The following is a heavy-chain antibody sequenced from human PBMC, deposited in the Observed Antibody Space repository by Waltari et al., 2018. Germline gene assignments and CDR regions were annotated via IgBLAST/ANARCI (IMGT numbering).Heavy chain of an antibody. V-gene: IGHV3-21*01. CDR2: ISSSSSYI. CDR3: ARAWGSQYFQH. D-gene: IGHD3-16*01. CDR1: GFTLSSYR. J-gene: IGHJ1*01. Sequence: EVQLVESGGGLVKPGGSLRLSCAASGFTLSSYRMNWVRQAPGKGLEWVSSISSSSSYIYYADSVKGRFTISRDNAKNSLYLQMNSLRAEDTAVYYCARAWGSQYFQHWGQGTLVTVSS.